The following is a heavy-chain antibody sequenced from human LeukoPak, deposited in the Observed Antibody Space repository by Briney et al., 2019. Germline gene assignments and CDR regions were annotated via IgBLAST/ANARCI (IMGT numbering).Heavy chain of an antibody. V-gene: IGHV3-21*01. J-gene: IGHJ5*02. CDR1: GFSLSIYD. CDR3: ARERSYCSGATCSLDL. D-gene: IGHD2-15*01. Sequence: GGSLRLFWAASGFSLSIYDMVWVHQAPGEGLEWLASTGLSSSLGYADSVKGRFTISRDNGENSVYLQMNSLRAEDTAVYFCARERSYCSGATCSLDLWGQGTLVTVSS. CDR2: TGLSSSL.